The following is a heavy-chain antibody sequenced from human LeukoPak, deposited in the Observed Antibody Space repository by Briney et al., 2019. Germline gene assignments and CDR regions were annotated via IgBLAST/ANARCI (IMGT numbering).Heavy chain of an antibody. Sequence: SETLSLTCTVSGASISSYYWSWIRQPPGQGLEWIGYIYYSGSINYSPSLKSRVSISVDTSKNQFSLKLSSVTAADTAVYYCARSAAGTGYFDYWGQGTLVTVSS. V-gene: IGHV4-59*01. J-gene: IGHJ4*02. CDR1: GASISSYY. D-gene: IGHD6-13*01. CDR3: ARSAAGTGYFDY. CDR2: IYYSGSI.